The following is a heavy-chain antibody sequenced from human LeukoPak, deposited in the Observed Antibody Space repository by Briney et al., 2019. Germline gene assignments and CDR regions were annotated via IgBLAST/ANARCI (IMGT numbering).Heavy chain of an antibody. V-gene: IGHV4-61*02. CDR2: IYTTGST. D-gene: IGHD3-22*01. CDR1: GGSISSGSYY. J-gene: IGHJ3*02. Sequence: SETLSLPCTVSGGSISSGSYYWSWIRQPAGKGLEWIGRIYTTGSTNYNPSLKSRVTISVDTSKNQFSLKLSSVTAADTAVYYCASLTTAEAFDIWGQGTMVTVSS. CDR3: ASLTTAEAFDI.